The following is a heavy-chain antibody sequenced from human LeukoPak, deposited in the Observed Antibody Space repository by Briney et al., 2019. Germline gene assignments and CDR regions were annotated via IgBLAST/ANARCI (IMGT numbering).Heavy chain of an antibody. CDR3: ARVPDSSSWYYFDY. D-gene: IGHD6-13*01. CDR2: IYHSGST. V-gene: IGHV4-30-2*05. CDR1: GGSISSGGYY. Sequence: SQTLSLTCTVSGGSISSGGYYWSWIRQPPGKGLEWIGYIYHSGSTYYDPSLKSRVTISVDTSKNQFSLKLSSVTAADTAVYYCARVPDSSSWYYFDYWGQGTLVTVSS. J-gene: IGHJ4*02.